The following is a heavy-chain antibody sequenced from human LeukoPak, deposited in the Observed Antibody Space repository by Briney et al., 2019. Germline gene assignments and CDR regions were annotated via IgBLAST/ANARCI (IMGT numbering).Heavy chain of an antibody. CDR2: ISVSVSST. Sequence: VGSLILSCAASGFTVSSNYMSWVRQAPGKGLKLVSSISVSVSSTYHAASVKGRFNIYRDNSKSTLFLLMNSLRAENTAVYYCAKGSRSSSPRSYFDYWGQGTLVTVSS. V-gene: IGHV3-23*01. J-gene: IGHJ4*02. CDR1: GFTVSSNY. D-gene: IGHD6-13*01. CDR3: AKGSRSSSPRSYFDY.